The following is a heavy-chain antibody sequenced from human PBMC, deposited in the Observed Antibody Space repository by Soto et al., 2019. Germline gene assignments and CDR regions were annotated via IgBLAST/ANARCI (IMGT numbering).Heavy chain of an antibody. CDR1: GGSINSSSYY. J-gene: IGHJ3*02. Sequence: PSETLSLTCTVSGGSINSSSYYWGWIRQPPGKGLEWIGSIYYSGSTYYNPSLKSRVTISVDTSRNQFSLKLSSVTAADTAVYYCARQPKDAFDIWGQGTMITVSS. CDR3: ARQPKDAFDI. CDR2: IYYSGST. V-gene: IGHV4-39*01.